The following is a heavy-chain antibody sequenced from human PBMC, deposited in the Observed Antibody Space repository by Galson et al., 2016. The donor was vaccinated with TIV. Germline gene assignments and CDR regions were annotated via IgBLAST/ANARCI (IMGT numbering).Heavy chain of an antibody. Sequence: TLSLTCTVSGGSISSNGIFWNWIRQHPGKGLEWIGYIYHSGSTHYNPSLKSRVAMSVDTSKNQFSLTLTSVTAADTAVYYCARDQDSGAYFDYWGQGTLVTVSS. J-gene: IGHJ4*02. D-gene: IGHD2-15*01. CDR3: ARDQDSGAYFDY. V-gene: IGHV4-31*03. CDR2: IYHSGST. CDR1: GGSISSNGIF.